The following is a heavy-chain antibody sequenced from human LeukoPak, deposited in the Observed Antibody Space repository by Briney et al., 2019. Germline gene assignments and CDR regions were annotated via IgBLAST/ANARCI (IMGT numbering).Heavy chain of an antibody. J-gene: IGHJ4*02. Sequence: HPGGSLRLYCAASGITVSTIYMSWVRQAPGKGLEWVSIAFSDGRTFYADSVKGRFTISRDSSKNTVFLQMNSLRAEDTAVYYCARGDFDYWGQGTLVTVSS. CDR3: ARGDFDY. CDR1: GITVSTIY. CDR2: AFSDGRT. V-gene: IGHV3-53*01.